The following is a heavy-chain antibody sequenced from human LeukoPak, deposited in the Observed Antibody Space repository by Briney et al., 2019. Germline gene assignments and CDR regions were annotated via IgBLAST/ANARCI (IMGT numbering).Heavy chain of an antibody. CDR2: VNSDGSST. CDR1: GFTFSSYW. D-gene: IGHD2-15*01. CDR3: AKDRWRSGGSGGGDY. J-gene: IGHJ4*02. V-gene: IGHV3-74*01. Sequence: GGSLRLSCAASGFTFSSYWMHWVRHAPGKGLVWVSRVNSDGSSTSYADSVKGRFTISRDNSKNTLSLQMNSLRAEDTAVYYCAKDRWRSGGSGGGDYWGQGTLVTVSS.